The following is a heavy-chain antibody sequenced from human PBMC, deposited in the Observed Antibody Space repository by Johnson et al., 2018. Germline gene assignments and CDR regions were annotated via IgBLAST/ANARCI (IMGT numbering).Heavy chain of an antibody. CDR2: ISSNSAYI. CDR3: VRDLTQGDV. V-gene: IGHV3-21*01. CDR1: GFTFSRYT. Sequence: EVQLVESGGGLVKPGGSLRLSCAASGFTFSRYTLNWVRQAPGKGLEWVSSISSNSAYIYYADSVKGRFTITRDNAKNSLYLQMNSLRVEDTAVYYCVRDLTQGDVWGQGTTVTVSS. J-gene: IGHJ6*02.